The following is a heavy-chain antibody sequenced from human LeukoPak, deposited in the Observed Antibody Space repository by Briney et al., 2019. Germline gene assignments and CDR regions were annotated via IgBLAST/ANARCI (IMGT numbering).Heavy chain of an antibody. V-gene: IGHV4-30-2*01. CDR1: GASTSGGGYY. CDR2: IYHSGST. CDR3: ARQGWIYYFDY. Sequence: SETLSLTSPASGASTSGGGYYGSWIRQPPGKGLEWIGYIYHSGSTYYNPSLKSRVTISVDRSKNQFSLKLSSVTAADTAVYYCARQGWIYYFDYWGQGTLVTVSS. J-gene: IGHJ4*02. D-gene: IGHD2-2*03.